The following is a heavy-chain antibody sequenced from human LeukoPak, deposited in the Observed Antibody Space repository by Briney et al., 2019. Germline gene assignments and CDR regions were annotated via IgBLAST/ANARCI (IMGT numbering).Heavy chain of an antibody. CDR2: ISAYNGNT. CDR3: ARDYPTPYSGYGQFDY. J-gene: IGHJ4*02. CDR1: GYTFTSYG. D-gene: IGHD5-12*01. Sequence: ASVKVSCKASGYTFTSYGISWVRQAPGQGLEWMGWISAYNGNTNYAQKLQGRVTMTTDTSTSTAYMELRSLRSDDTAVYYCARDYPTPYSGYGQFDYWGQGTLVTVSS. V-gene: IGHV1-18*01.